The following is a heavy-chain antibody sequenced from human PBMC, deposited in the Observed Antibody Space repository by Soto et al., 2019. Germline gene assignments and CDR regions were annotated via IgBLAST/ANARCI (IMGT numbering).Heavy chain of an antibody. Sequence: SETLSLTCTVSGGSVSSSSYSWGWIRQSPGKGLEWIGTIYSSENTYYNPSLMSRVTISVDTSKNEFSLKLSSVTAADTAVYYCARDHRFGDNWAFDYWGRGALVTVSS. CDR1: GGSVSSSSYS. CDR2: IYSSENT. CDR3: ARDHRFGDNWAFDY. J-gene: IGHJ4*02. D-gene: IGHD3-16*02. V-gene: IGHV4-39*02.